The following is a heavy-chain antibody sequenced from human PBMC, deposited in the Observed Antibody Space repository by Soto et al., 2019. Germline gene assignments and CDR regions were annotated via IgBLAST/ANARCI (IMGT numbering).Heavy chain of an antibody. CDR1: GFTFSNYA. Sequence: EVHLLESGGGLIQPGGSLTRSCAASGFTFSNYAMSWVRQAPGKGLEWVSAIRDTGGITNYVDSVKGRFTISRDNSKNTRYLQMNSLRFEEAAIYYCAKDRQQSKYNGLDVWVQGTTVTVSS. J-gene: IGHJ6*02. CDR2: IRDTGGIT. D-gene: IGHD1-1*01. V-gene: IGHV3-23*02. CDR3: AKDRQQSKYNGLDV.